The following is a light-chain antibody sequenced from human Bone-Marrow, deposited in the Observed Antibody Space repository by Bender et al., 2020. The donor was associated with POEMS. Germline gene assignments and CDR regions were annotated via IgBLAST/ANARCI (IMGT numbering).Light chain of an antibody. J-gene: IGLJ1*01. CDR3: AAWDDSLNGYV. CDR1: SSNIGSNI. CDR2: SSN. V-gene: IGLV1-44*01. Sequence: QSVLTQPPSASGTPGQRVTISCSGSSSNIGSNIVNWYQQLPGTAPKLLIYSSNQRPSGVPDRFSGSKSGTSASLAISGLQSEDEADYSCAAWDDSLNGYVFGTGTKVTVL.